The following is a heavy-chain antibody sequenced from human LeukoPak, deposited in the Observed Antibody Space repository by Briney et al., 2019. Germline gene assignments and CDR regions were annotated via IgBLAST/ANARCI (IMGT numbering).Heavy chain of an antibody. CDR3: ARDGDYVWGSYRYSFDY. V-gene: IGHV1-2*02. CDR2: INPNSGGT. D-gene: IGHD3-16*02. J-gene: IGHJ4*02. CDR1: GYTFTGYY. Sequence: EASVKVSCKASGYTFTGYYMHWVRQAPGQGLEWMGWINPNSGGTNYAQKFQGRVTMTRDTSISTAYMELSRLRSDDTAVYYCARDGDYVWGSYRYSFDYWGQGTLVTVSS.